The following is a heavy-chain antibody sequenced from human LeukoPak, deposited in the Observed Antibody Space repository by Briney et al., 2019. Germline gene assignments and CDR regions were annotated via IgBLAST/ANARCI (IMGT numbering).Heavy chain of an antibody. CDR1: GFSFDDYA. D-gene: IGHD3-10*01. CDR3: PKDGSKFGQYYYYYMDV. V-gene: IGHV3-43D*03. J-gene: IGHJ6*03. Sequence: PGGSLRLSCVASGFSFDDYAMHWVRQGPGKGLEWVSVISWDGGSPSYADSVKGRFTISRDNNRRSLYLQMNNLRPEDTALYYCPKDGSKFGQYYYYYMDVWGKGTTVTVSS. CDR2: ISWDGGSP.